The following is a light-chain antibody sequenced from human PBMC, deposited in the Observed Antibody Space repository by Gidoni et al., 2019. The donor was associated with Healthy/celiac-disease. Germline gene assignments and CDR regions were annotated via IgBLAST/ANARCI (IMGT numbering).Light chain of an antibody. J-gene: IGKJ2*01. V-gene: IGKV1-5*01. Sequence: DIQMTQSPSTLSASVGDRVTITCRASQSISSWFAWYQQKPRKAPKLLIYDASSLESGVPSRFSGSGSGTEFTLTISSLQPDDFATYYCQQYNSYPYTFGQGTKLEIK. CDR3: QQYNSYPYT. CDR2: DAS. CDR1: QSISSW.